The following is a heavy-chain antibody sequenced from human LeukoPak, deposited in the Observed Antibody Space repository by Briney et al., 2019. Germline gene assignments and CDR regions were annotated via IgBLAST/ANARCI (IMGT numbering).Heavy chain of an antibody. CDR1: GFSFSNFG. J-gene: IGHJ4*02. V-gene: IGHV3-23*01. D-gene: IGHD6-6*01. Sequence: HPGGSLRLSCAASGFSFSNFGMTWVRQAPGKGLEWVSTISGGGSTYYADSVKGRFTISRDNSKNTLYLQMNSLRAEDTAVYYCAKVESSSLLPDYWGQGTLVTVSS. CDR2: ISGGGST. CDR3: AKVESSSLLPDY.